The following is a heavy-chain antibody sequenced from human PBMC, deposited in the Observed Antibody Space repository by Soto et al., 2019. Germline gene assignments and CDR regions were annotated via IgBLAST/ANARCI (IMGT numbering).Heavy chain of an antibody. CDR1: GYTFTSYG. D-gene: IGHD3-10*01. V-gene: IGHV1-18*01. J-gene: IGHJ6*02. CDR3: ARDLDPVTFHYGMDV. CDR2: ISAYNGNT. Sequence: ASVKVSCKASGYTFTSYGISWVRQAPGQGLEWMGWISAYNGNTNYAQKLQGRVTMTTDTSTSTAYMELRSLRSDDTAVYYCARDLDPVTFHYGMDVWGQGTMVTVSS.